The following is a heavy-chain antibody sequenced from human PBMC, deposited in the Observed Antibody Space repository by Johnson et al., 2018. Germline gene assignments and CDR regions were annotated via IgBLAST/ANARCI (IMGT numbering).Heavy chain of an antibody. D-gene: IGHD3-22*01. CDR2: IWHDGSNK. Sequence: QVQLVQSGGGVVQPGRSLRLSCAASGFTFSTYGMHWVRQAPGKGLEWVALIWHDGSNKHYAASVKGRFTISRDNSKNTLYLQMNSLRAEDTAVYYCAGEYDSSGYYLEYFQHWGQGTLVTVSS. CDR1: GFTFSTYG. V-gene: IGHV3-33*01. J-gene: IGHJ1*01. CDR3: AGEYDSSGYYLEYFQH.